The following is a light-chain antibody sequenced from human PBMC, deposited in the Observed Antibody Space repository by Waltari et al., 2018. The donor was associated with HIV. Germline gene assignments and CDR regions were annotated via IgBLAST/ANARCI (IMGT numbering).Light chain of an antibody. CDR1: SSDVRGYNY. J-gene: IGLJ3*02. CDR2: EVS. V-gene: IGLV2-14*01. Sequence: QSALTQPASVSGSPGQSITISCTGTSSDVRGYNYVYWYQQHPGKAPKLMIYEVSNRPSGVSNRFSGSKSGNTASLTISGLQAEDEADYYCSSYTSSSTRVFGGGTNLTVL. CDR3: SSYTSSSTRV.